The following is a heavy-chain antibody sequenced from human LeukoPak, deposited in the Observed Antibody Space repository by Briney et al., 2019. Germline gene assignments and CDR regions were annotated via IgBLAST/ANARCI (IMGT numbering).Heavy chain of an antibody. CDR1: GFTVGSSY. D-gene: IGHD1-14*01. CDR2: IYSGGST. J-gene: IGHJ5*02. CDR3: ARAVFERSWFDP. Sequence: GGSLRLSCAASGFTVGSSYMSWVRQAPGKGLEWVSVIYSGGSTYYADSVKGRFTVSRDNSKNTLYLQMNSLRAEDTAVYYCARAVFERSWFDPWGQGTLVTVSS. V-gene: IGHV3-53*01.